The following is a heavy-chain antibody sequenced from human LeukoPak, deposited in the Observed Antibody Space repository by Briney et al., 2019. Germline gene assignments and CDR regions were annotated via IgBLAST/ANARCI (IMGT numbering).Heavy chain of an antibody. V-gene: IGHV1-46*01. D-gene: IGHD6-13*01. J-gene: IGHJ3*02. CDR1: GGTFSASP. Sequence: ASVKVSCKASGGTFSASPLSWVRQAPGQGLEWMGIINPSGGSTSYAQKFQGRVTMTRDTSTSTVYMKLSSLRSEDTAVYYCARDQYSSSWPDAFDIWGQGTMVTVSS. CDR3: ARDQYSSSWPDAFDI. CDR2: INPSGGST.